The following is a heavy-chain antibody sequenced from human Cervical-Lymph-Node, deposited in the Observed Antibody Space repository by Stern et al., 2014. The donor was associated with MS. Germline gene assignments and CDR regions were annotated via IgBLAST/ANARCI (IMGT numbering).Heavy chain of an antibody. D-gene: IGHD1-26*01. J-gene: IGHJ4*02. V-gene: IGHV3-30*04. CDR1: GFVFRRYA. CDR2: ISYDGRDK. CDR3: AKGGSGSYLD. Sequence: QLVQSGGGVVQPGRSLRLSCAAPGFVFRRYALHWVRQAPGKGLEWVALISYDGRDKYYTDSVKGRFTVSRDNSNNTVDLEMNSLRLEDTAVYYCAKGGSGSYLDWGQGSLVTVSS.